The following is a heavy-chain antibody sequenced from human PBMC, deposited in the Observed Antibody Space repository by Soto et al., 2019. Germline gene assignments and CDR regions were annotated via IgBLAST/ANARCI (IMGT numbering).Heavy chain of an antibody. D-gene: IGHD3-22*01. CDR1: GGTFSSYA. CDR3: ARDYYDSSGYCGLDY. Sequence: SVKVSCKASGGTFSSYAISWVRQAPVQGLEWMGGIIPIFGTANYAQKFQGRVTITADESTSTAYMELSSLRSEDTAVYYCARDYYDSSGYCGLDYWGQGALVTVSS. CDR2: IIPIFGTA. J-gene: IGHJ4*02. V-gene: IGHV1-69*01.